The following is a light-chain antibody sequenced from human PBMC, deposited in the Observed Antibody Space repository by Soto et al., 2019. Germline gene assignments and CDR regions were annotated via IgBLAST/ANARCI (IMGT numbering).Light chain of an antibody. CDR2: GAS. V-gene: IGKV3-15*01. Sequence: ERVMTQSPATLSVSPGSRSTLSCSASQSVSSNLAWYQQKPGQAPRLLIYGASTRATGIPARFSGSGSGTEFTLTISSLQSEDFALYYCQKYNNWLWTCGQGTTGDIK. CDR3: QKYNNWLWT. J-gene: IGKJ1*01. CDR1: QSVSSN.